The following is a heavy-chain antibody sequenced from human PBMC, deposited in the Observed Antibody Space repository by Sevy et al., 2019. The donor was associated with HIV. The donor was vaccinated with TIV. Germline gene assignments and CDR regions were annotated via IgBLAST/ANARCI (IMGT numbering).Heavy chain of an antibody. J-gene: IGHJ4*02. Sequence: GGSLRLSCAASGFAFYDYSMSWIRQAPGKGLEWVATLSFGCGKINYADSVKGQFTISRDNSKNSFYLQMDNLRVEDTALYYCAREGCTRPHDYWGQGTRVTVSS. CDR3: AREGCTRPHDY. CDR2: LSFGCGKI. D-gene: IGHD2-8*01. CDR1: GFAFYDYS. V-gene: IGHV3-23*01.